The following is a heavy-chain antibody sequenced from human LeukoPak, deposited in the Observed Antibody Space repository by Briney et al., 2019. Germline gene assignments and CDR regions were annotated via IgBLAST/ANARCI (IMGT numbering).Heavy chain of an antibody. V-gene: IGHV4-30-4*08. J-gene: IGHJ6*03. CDR2: IYYSGST. CDR1: GGSISSGDYY. D-gene: IGHD3-10*01. Sequence: PSQTLSLTCTVSGGSISSGDYYWSWIRQPPGKGLEWIGYIYYSGSTYYNPSLKSRVTISVDTSKNQFSLKLSSVTAADTAVYYCAYGSPDYYYYMDVWGKGTTVTVSS. CDR3: AYGSPDYYYYMDV.